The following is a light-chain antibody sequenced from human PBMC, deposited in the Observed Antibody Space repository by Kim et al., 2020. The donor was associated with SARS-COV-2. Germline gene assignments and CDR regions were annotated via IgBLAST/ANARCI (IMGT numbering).Light chain of an antibody. V-gene: IGKV3-15*01. J-gene: IGKJ5*01. CDR2: GAS. CDR3: QLYNNWAPDT. Sequence: EIVMTQSPATLSVSPGERATLSCRASQSVSSNLAWYQQKPGQAPRLLIYGASTRATGIPARFSGSGSGTEFTLTISSLQSEDFAVYYCQLYNNWAPDTFGQGTRLEIK. CDR1: QSVSSN.